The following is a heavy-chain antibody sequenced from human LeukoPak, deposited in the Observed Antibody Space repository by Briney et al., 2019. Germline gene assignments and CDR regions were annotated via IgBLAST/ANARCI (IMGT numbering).Heavy chain of an antibody. V-gene: IGHV4-31*03. CDR2: IYYSGST. Sequence: TLSLTCTVSGGSISSGGYYWSWIRQHPGKGLEWIGYIYYSGSTYYNPSLKSRVTIPVDTSKNQFSLKLSSVTAADTAVYYCARADAPPYYCSGGSCYSYYFDYWGQGTLVTVSS. CDR1: GGSISSGGYY. J-gene: IGHJ4*02. CDR3: ARADAPPYYCSGGSCYSYYFDY. D-gene: IGHD2-15*01.